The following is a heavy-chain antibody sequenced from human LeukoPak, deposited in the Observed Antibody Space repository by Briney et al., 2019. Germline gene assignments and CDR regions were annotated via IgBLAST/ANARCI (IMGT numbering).Heavy chain of an antibody. CDR2: IKQDGSEK. V-gene: IGHV3-7*01. CDR3: ARYGMDV. J-gene: IGHJ6*02. CDR1: GFTFSNYW. Sequence: TGGSLRLSCAASGFTFSNYWMMWVRQAPGKGLEWVANIKQDGSEKYYVDSVKGRFSISRDNAKKSVYLQMNCLRDEDTAVYYCARYGMDVWGQGTTVTVSS.